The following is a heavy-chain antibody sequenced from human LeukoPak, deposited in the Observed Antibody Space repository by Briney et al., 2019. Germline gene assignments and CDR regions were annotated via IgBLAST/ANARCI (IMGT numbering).Heavy chain of an antibody. D-gene: IGHD1-26*01. CDR2: INPSGGST. CDR1: GYTFTSYY. V-gene: IGHV1-46*01. Sequence: ASVKVSCKASGYTFTSYYMHWVRQAPGKGLEWMGIINPSGGSTSYAQKFQGRVTMTRDTSTSTVYMELSSLRSEDTAVYYCARDHVPARDGIVEAKGADYWGQGTLVTVSS. CDR3: ARDHVPARDGIVEAKGADY. J-gene: IGHJ4*02.